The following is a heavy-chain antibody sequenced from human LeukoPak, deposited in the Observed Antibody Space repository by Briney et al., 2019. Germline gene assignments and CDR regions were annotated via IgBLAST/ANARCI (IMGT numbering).Heavy chain of an antibody. CDR3: VGGGSESYNIFDY. CDR2: IRNKTDNYAT. D-gene: IGHD3-10*01. CDR1: GFTFSSYA. Sequence: GGSLRLSCAASGFTFSSYAMSWVRQASGKGLEWVGRIRNKTDNYATAYAASVKGRFTISRDDSKNTTYLQMSSLKSEDTAVYYCVGGGSESYNIFDYWGQGTLVTVSS. V-gene: IGHV3-73*01. J-gene: IGHJ4*02.